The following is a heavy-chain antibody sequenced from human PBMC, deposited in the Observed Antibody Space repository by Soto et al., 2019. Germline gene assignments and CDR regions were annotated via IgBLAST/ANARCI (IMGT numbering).Heavy chain of an antibody. J-gene: IGHJ4*02. CDR3: ARRRSAAGGYYFDN. D-gene: IGHD6-13*01. CDR2: IYWDDDK. V-gene: IGHV2-5*02. Sequence: QITLKESGPTLGKPTQTLTLTCSFSGFSLSTSGVGVGWIRQPPGKALEWLPLIYWDDDKRYSPSLERRLTITRDNSKNQVVLTMTNMNPVDTATYYYARRRSAAGGYYFDNWGQGALITVSS. CDR1: GFSLSTSGVG.